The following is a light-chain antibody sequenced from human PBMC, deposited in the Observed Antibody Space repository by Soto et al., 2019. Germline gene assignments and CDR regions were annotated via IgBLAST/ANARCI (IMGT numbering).Light chain of an antibody. CDR2: AAS. V-gene: IGKV1-27*01. Sequence: DVQLTQSPTSLSASVGDRVTITCRASQAISNYVAWYRQKPGHFPDLLIYAASTLHSGVPSRFSGSGSGTDFTLTISSLQPEDVATYFCQKYNSAPFIFGPGTKVHIK. CDR1: QAISNY. J-gene: IGKJ3*01. CDR3: QKYNSAPFI.